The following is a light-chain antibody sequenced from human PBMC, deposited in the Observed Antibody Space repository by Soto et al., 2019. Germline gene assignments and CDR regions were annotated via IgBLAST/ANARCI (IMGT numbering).Light chain of an antibody. CDR3: QQYGSLPRT. CDR2: GTS. V-gene: IGKV3-20*01. J-gene: IGKJ1*01. CDR1: QSINSK. Sequence: EIVMTQSPATLSVSPGERATLSCRASQSINSKLAWYRQKPGQAPRLLIYGTSYRATGIPDRFSGSGSGTDFTLTISRLEPEDFAVYYCQQYGSLPRTFGRGTKVDIK.